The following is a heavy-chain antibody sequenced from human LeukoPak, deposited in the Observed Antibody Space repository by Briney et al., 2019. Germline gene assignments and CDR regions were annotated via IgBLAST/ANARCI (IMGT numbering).Heavy chain of an antibody. J-gene: IGHJ4*02. D-gene: IGHD2-15*01. V-gene: IGHV3-23*01. CDR2: ISGSGGYT. CDR3: AKQLGYCSDGSCYFPY. Sequence: GGSLRLSCAASGFTFSSYAMSWVRQAPGKGLEWVSAISGSGGYTYYADSVQGRFTISRDNSKSTLCLQMNSLRAEDTAVYYCAKQLGYCSDGSCYFPYWGQGTLVTVSS. CDR1: GFTFSSYA.